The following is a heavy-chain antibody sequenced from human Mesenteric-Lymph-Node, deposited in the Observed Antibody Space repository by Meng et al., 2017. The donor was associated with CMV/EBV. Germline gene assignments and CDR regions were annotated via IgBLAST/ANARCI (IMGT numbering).Heavy chain of an antibody. D-gene: IGHD3-22*01. CDR2: TSGSGGST. CDR1: GFSFRSYG. J-gene: IGHJ4*02. V-gene: IGHV3-23*01. Sequence: GESLKISCAASGFSFRSYGMSWVRQAPGKGLEWVSGTSGSGGSTYYADSVKGRFTISRDNSKNTLYLQMNSLRAEDTAVYYCAKYYYDSGAYWPDYWGQGTLVTVSS. CDR3: AKYYYDSGAYWPDY.